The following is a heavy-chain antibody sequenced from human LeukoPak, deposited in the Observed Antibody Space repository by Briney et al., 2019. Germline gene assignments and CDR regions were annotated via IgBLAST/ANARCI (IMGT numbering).Heavy chain of an antibody. CDR3: ARVTWGSGEAL. J-gene: IGHJ4*02. CDR2: IYYSGST. CDR1: GGSISSYY. V-gene: IGHV4-59*01. Sequence: AETLSLTCTVSGGSISSYYWSWIRQPPGKGLEWIGYIYYSGSTNYNPPLKSRVTISVDTSKNQFSLKLSSVTAADTAVYYCARVTWGSGEALWGQGTLVTVSS. D-gene: IGHD6-19*01.